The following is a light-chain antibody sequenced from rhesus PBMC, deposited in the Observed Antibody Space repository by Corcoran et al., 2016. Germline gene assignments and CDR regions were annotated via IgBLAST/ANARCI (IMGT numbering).Light chain of an antibody. CDR2: TIS. CDR3: QQYYDNPLT. J-gene: IGKJ4*01. V-gene: IGKV1S12*01. Sequence: DIQMTQSPSALSASVGDRVTISCRASPNINRNLAWYQQKPGKAPKLLIYTISSLHTGTPSRFSGSGSVTDFTLTISSLQPEDSAVYYCQQYYDNPLTFGGGTKVELK. CDR1: PNINRN.